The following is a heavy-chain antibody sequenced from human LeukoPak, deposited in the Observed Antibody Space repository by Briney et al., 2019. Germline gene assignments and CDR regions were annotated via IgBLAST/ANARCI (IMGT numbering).Heavy chain of an antibody. CDR2: MSPNTGDT. D-gene: IGHD1-26*01. CDR1: GYTFTNYD. CDR3: ARTSRGVGFLVDP. V-gene: IGHV1-8*01. J-gene: IGHJ5*02. Sequence: GASVKVSCKASGYTFTNYDINWMRQATGQGLAWMGWMSPNTGDTGYAQNFQGRVTMTSDTSISTAYMELNSLTSEDTAVYYCARTSRGVGFLVDPWGQGTLVTVSS.